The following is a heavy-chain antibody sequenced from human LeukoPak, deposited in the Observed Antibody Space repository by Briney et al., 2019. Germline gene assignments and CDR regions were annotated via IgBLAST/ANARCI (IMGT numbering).Heavy chain of an antibody. CDR2: IYSGGNI. V-gene: IGHV3-53*01. D-gene: IGHD6-13*01. J-gene: IGHJ4*02. CDR3: ARDRGAAAGN. CDR1: RFTVSSTY. Sequence: TGGSLRLSCAASRFTVSSTYMSWVRQAPGKGLEWVSVIYSGGNIYYIESVKGRFTISRDTSKNTLYLQMNSLRAEDTAVYFCARDRGAAAGNWGQGTLVTVSS.